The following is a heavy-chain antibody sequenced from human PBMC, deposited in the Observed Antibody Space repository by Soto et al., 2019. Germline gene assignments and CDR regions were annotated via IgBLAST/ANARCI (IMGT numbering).Heavy chain of an antibody. CDR3: ARIFDFWSGYYFSY. D-gene: IGHD3-3*01. CDR2: IFWDDDK. CDR1: GFSLITIGLA. V-gene: IGHV2-5*02. J-gene: IGHJ4*02. Sequence: SGPTLGNATQTLTLTCTFSGFSLITIGLAVGWIRQAPRKAPEWLAFIFWDDDKRYSPSLENRLTITKDTSKNQVVLTMTNMDPVDTATYYCARIFDFWSGYYFSYWGRGTLVTVSS.